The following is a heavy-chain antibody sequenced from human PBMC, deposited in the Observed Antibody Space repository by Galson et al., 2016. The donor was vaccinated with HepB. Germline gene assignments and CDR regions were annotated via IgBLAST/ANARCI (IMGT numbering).Heavy chain of an antibody. CDR2: ITRSGDAT. CDR1: GFSFSNSG. V-gene: IGHV3-23*01. J-gene: IGHJ4*02. CDR3: CKHGGFDY. Sequence: SLRLSCAASGFSFSNSGMSWVRQAPGRGLEWVSGITRSGDATQYADFVKGRFTISRDNSKNTLYLYMNSLSAGDTAVYYCCKHGGFDYWGQGALVTVSS. D-gene: IGHD3-16*01.